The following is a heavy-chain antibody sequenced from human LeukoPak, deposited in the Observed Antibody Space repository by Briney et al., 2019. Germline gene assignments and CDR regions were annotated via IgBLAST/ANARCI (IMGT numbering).Heavy chain of an antibody. J-gene: IGHJ4*02. D-gene: IGHD3-10*01. V-gene: IGHV3-23*01. CDR3: ARVGRFGELLTSYFDY. Sequence: GGSLRLSCAASGFTFSSYAMSWVRQAPGKGLEWVSAISGSGGTTYYADSVKDRFTISRDNSKNTLYLQMNRLRAEDTAVYYCARVGRFGELLTSYFDYWGQGTLVTVSS. CDR1: GFTFSSYA. CDR2: ISGSGGTT.